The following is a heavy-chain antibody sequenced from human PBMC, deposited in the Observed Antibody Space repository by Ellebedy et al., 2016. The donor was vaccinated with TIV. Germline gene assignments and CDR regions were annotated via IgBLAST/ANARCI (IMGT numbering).Heavy chain of an antibody. V-gene: IGHV3-33*01. CDR2: IWYDGSNK. D-gene: IGHD3-22*01. J-gene: IGHJ4*02. CDR3: ARDQGNYYDARGAFEY. CDR1: GFTFSTYG. Sequence: GESLKISXAASGFTFSTYGLHWVRQAPGKGLEWVAVIWYDGSNKYYADSVKGRFTISRDNSKNTLFLQMNSLRVDDTALYYCARDQGNYYDARGAFEYWGQGTLVTVSP.